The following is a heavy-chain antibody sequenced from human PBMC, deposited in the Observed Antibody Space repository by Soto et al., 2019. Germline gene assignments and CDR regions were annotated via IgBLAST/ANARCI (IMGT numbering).Heavy chain of an antibody. D-gene: IGHD2-8*02. Sequence: QVHLVQSGGEMKKLGASVKVSCKASGYTFTDFGISWVRQAPGQGLEWMGWISGFDGARNYAQKFQGRVTLTTDTPATTAYMELRSRTSDDAAIYYCAGDYDWWGGDRFAPWGQATVVTVSS. CDR2: ISGFDGAR. J-gene: IGHJ5*02. CDR3: AGDYDWWGGDRFAP. V-gene: IGHV1-18*01. CDR1: GYTFTDFG.